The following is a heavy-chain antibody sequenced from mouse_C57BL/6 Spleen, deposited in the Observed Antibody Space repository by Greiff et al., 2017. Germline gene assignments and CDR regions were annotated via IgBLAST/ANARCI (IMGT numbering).Heavy chain of an antibody. CDR2: IHPNSGST. D-gene: IGHD2-10*01. V-gene: IGHV1-64*01. J-gene: IGHJ4*01. Sequence: QVQLQQPGAELVKPGASVKLSCKASGYTFTSYWMHWVKQRPGQGLEWIGMIHPNSGSTNYNEKFKSKATLTVDKSSSTAYMQLSSLTSEDSAVYYCARSYLPPYYAMDYWGQGTSVTVSS. CDR3: ARSYLPPYYAMDY. CDR1: GYTFTSYW.